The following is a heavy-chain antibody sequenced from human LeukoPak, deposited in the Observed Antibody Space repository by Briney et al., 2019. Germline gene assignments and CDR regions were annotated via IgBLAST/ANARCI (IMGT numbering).Heavy chain of an antibody. CDR1: GFTFSSYS. Sequence: PGGSLRLSCAASGFTFSSYSMNWVRQAPGKGLEWVSSISSSSSYIYYADSVKGRFTISRDNAKNSLYLQMNSLRAEDTAVYYCEIGRGLTGYPSGSLDPWGQGTLVTVSS. CDR2: ISSSSSYI. V-gene: IGHV3-21*01. CDR3: EIGRGLTGYPSGSLDP. D-gene: IGHD3-9*01. J-gene: IGHJ5*02.